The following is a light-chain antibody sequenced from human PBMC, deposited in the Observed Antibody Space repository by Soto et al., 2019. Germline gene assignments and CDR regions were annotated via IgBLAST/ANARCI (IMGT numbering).Light chain of an antibody. V-gene: IGKV3-20*01. CDR3: QHDGASSFT. Sequence: EIMLTPSPRSLSLSEGDSATLSSRASQSVDSSALSWYQHKPGQAPMLLTSATTSRATGLPDRCSGSGAGEDFLLTIRRLQHDAFAVYYCQHDGASSFTFGHGTNVEIK. CDR1: QSVDSSA. J-gene: IGKJ2*01. CDR2: ATT.